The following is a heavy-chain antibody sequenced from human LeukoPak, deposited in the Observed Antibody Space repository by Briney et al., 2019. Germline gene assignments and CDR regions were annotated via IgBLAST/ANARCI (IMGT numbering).Heavy chain of an antibody. CDR2: IRTQANIYAT. CDR3: TTSYSGNSWYYWFGP. V-gene: IGHV3-73*01. D-gene: IGHD6-13*01. CDR1: GFTFSSNG. J-gene: IGHJ5*02. Sequence: GGSLRLSCAASGFTFSSNGMHWVRQASGKGLEWVGLIRTQANIYATAYAASVTGRFTISRDDSKDTSYLQMNSLKTEDTALYFCTTSYSGNSWYYWFGPWGQGTLVTVSS.